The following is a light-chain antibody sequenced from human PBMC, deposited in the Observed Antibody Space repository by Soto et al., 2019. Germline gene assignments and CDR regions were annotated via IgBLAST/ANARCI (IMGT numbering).Light chain of an antibody. V-gene: IGKV1-5*03. CDR3: QQYNSYSWT. J-gene: IGKJ1*01. CDR2: KAS. CDR1: QSISSW. Sequence: DIQMTQSPSTLSASVGDRVTITCRASQSISSWLAWYQQKPGKAPKLLIYKASSLESGVPSRFSGSGSGTVFTLTISSLQPDDFATYSCQQYNSYSWTFGQGTKVEIK.